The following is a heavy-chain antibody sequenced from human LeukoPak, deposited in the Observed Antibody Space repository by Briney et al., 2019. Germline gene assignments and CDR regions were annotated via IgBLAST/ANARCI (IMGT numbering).Heavy chain of an antibody. CDR2: ISSSGSTI. CDR1: GGSFSGYY. D-gene: IGHD2-15*01. V-gene: IGHV3-11*01. J-gene: IGHJ4*02. Sequence: LSLTCAVYGGSFSGYYWSWIRQAPGKGLEWVSYISSSGSTIYYADSVKGRFTISRDNAKNSLYLQMNSLRAEDTAVYYCARDNYGLVVTQFDYWGQGTLVTVSS. CDR3: ARDNYGLVVTQFDY.